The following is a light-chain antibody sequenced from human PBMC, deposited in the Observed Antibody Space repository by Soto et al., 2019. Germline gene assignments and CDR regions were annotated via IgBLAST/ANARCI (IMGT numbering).Light chain of an antibody. CDR2: EVS. CDR1: SSDVGSYNL. J-gene: IGLJ2*01. Sequence: QSVLTQPASVSGSPGQSITISCTGTSSDVGSYNLVSWYQQHPGKAPELMIYEVSKRPSGVSNRFSGSKSGNTASLTISGLQAEDEADYYCCSYAGSSTSVVFGGGTKLTVL. V-gene: IGLV2-23*02. CDR3: CSYAGSSTSVV.